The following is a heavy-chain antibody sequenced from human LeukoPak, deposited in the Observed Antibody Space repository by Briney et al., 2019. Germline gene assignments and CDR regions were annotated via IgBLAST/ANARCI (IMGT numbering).Heavy chain of an antibody. D-gene: IGHD1-26*01. Sequence: ASVKVSCRVSGASLSETSIHWVRQAPGQWLEWMGGFDPGDGESIFAQRFQGRFSMTEDTSTDTAYMELRSLRPEDTAVYYCATADKWEPLDYWGQGTPVTVST. CDR2: FDPGDGES. V-gene: IGHV1-24*01. J-gene: IGHJ4*02. CDR1: GASLSETS. CDR3: ATADKWEPLDY.